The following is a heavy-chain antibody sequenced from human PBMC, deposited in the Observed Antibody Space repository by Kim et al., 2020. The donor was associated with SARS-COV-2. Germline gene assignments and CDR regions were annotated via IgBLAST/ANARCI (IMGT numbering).Heavy chain of an antibody. V-gene: IGHV3-74*01. J-gene: IGHJ6*02. Sequence: GGSLRLSCVASGFTLNTYWINWVRQAPGKGLVWVSRISNGGSSTHYADSAKGRFTMSRDNAENTVILQMHSLRAEDTAVYYCARGMFSSGFDVWGQGTTVNFSS. CDR1: GFTLNTYW. CDR3: ARGMFSSGFDV. CDR2: ISNGGSST. D-gene: IGHD3-10*02.